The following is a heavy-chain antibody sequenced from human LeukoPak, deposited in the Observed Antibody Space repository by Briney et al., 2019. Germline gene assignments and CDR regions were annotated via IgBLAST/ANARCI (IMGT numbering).Heavy chain of an antibody. CDR3: AGGVIAAAGDNFDC. J-gene: IGHJ4*02. Sequence: ASVTVSCKASGYTFTSYDINWVRQATGQGLEWMGWMNPNSGNTGYAQKFQGRVTMTRNTSISTAYMELSSLRSEDTAVYYCAGGVIAAAGDNFDCWGQGTLVTVSS. CDR2: MNPNSGNT. V-gene: IGHV1-8*01. D-gene: IGHD6-13*01. CDR1: GYTFTSYD.